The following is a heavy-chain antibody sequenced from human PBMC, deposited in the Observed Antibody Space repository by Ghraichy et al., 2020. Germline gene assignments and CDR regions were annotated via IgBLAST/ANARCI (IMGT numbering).Heavy chain of an antibody. CDR2: IYSGGST. CDR3: ARVDYGDLFDY. J-gene: IGHJ4*02. CDR1: GFTVSSNY. D-gene: IGHD4-17*01. V-gene: IGHV3-53*01. Sequence: GSLRLSCSASGFTVSSNYMSWVRQAPGKGLEWVSVIYSGGSTYYADSVKGRFTISRDNSKNTLYLQMNSLRAEDTAVYYCARVDYGDLFDYWGQGTLVTVSS.